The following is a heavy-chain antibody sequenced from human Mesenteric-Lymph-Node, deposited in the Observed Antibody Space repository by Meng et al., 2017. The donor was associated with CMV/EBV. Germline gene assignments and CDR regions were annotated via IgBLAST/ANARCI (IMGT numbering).Heavy chain of an antibody. CDR3: ASIDSGSFDNSYYLDS. V-gene: IGHV1-69*01. CDR2: IIPILGGT. Sequence: GSFRNFGFGWVRQAPGQGLEWMGGIIPILGGTNYAQKFQGRVTIVADDSTDTAKMELSSLRSEDTAVYYCASIDSGSFDNSYYLDSWGQGTLVTVSS. J-gene: IGHJ4*02. D-gene: IGHD3-10*01. CDR1: GSFRNFG.